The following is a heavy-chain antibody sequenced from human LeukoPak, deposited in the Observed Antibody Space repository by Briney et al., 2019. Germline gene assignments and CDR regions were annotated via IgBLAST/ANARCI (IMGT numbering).Heavy chain of an antibody. Sequence: GESLKISCKGSGYSFTSYWIGWVRQMPGKGLEWMGIIYPGDSDTRYSPSFQGQVTISADKSISTAYLQWSSLKASDTAMYYCARQDVVVTAMSPFDYWGQGTLVTVSS. CDR2: IYPGDSDT. D-gene: IGHD2-21*02. CDR1: GYSFTSYW. CDR3: ARQDVVVTAMSPFDY. J-gene: IGHJ4*02. V-gene: IGHV5-51*01.